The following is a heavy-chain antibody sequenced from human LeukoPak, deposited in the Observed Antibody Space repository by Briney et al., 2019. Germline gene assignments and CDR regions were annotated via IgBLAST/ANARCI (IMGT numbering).Heavy chain of an antibody. CDR2: FYVGGAT. D-gene: IGHD3/OR15-3a*01. V-gene: IGHV3-53*01. J-gene: IGHJ4*02. Sequence: GGSLRLSCAVSGFSVTNNYMSWVRQAPGKGLEWVSVFYVGGATYYAESVKGRFTVSGDSSKNTLNLQMNSLRGEDTAVYFCAKGGPGGLAFDFWGQGTLVTVSS. CDR1: GFSVTNNY. CDR3: AKGGPGGLAFDF.